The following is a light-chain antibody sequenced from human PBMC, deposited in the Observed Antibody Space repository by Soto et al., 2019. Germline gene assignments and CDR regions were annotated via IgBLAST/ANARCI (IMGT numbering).Light chain of an antibody. CDR1: QSISNY. J-gene: IGKJ4*01. V-gene: IGKV1-39*01. CDR3: QHTYSTLLT. Sequence: DIQMTQSPSSLSASVGDRVTITCRASQSISNYLNWYQQKPGQAPKLLIYAASSLQTGVPSRFSGGGSGPDFTLTISSLQPEAFETYYCQHTYSTLLTFGGGTKVDIK. CDR2: AAS.